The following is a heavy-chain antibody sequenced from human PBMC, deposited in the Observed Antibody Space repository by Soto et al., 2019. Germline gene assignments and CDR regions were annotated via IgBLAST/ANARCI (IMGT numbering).Heavy chain of an antibody. J-gene: IGHJ4*02. V-gene: IGHV4-31*03. CDR2: IYHSGST. Sequence: QVQLQESGPGLVKPSQTLSLTCTVSGGSITSGTYYWSWIRQHPGKGLEWIGYIYHSGSTYYNPSLKSRVTISVDTSKNQFSLKLRSVTAADTAVYYCARDHTYYGSGNYYFDNWGQGTLVTVSA. CDR3: ARDHTYYGSGNYYFDN. CDR1: GGSITSGTYY. D-gene: IGHD3-10*01.